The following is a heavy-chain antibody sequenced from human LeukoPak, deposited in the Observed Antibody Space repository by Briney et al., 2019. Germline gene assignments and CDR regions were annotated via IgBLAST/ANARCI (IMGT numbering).Heavy chain of an antibody. CDR2: VHYSGRT. CDR3: ARGDALIAGVPEWLDP. V-gene: IGHV4-59*12. CDR1: NGSIISDF. J-gene: IGHJ5*02. Sequence: PSETLSLICSVSNGSIISDFWNWIRQPPGKGLDWIGYVHYSGRTNYNPSLKSRVAISVDTSKNQFSLQVNSVTAADTAVYYCARGDALIAGVPEWLDPWGQGTQVTVPS. D-gene: IGHD6-13*01.